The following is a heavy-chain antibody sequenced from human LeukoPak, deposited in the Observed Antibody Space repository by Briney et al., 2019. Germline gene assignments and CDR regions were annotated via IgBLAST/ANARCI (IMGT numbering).Heavy chain of an antibody. D-gene: IGHD4-23*01. CDR2: INHSGST. Sequence: KASETLSLTCAVYGGSFSGYYWSWIRQPPGKGLEWIGEINHSGSTNYNPSLKSRVTISVDTSKNQFSLKLSSVTAADTAVYYCASRLSDYGGVANDYWGQGTLVTVSS. CDR1: GGSFSGYY. V-gene: IGHV4-34*01. J-gene: IGHJ4*02. CDR3: ASRLSDYGGVANDY.